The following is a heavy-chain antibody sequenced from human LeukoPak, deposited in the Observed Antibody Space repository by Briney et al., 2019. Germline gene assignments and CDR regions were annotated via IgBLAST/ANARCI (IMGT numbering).Heavy chain of an antibody. D-gene: IGHD6-19*01. J-gene: IGHJ4*02. CDR3: ARVQWLAYYFDY. CDR1: GGSFSGYY. CDR2: ISHSGST. Sequence: SETLSLTCAVYGGSFSGYYWSWIRQPPGKGLEWIGEISHSGSTNYNPSLKSRVTISVDTSKNQFSLKLSSVTAADTAVYYCARVQWLAYYFDYWGQGTLVTVSS. V-gene: IGHV4-34*01.